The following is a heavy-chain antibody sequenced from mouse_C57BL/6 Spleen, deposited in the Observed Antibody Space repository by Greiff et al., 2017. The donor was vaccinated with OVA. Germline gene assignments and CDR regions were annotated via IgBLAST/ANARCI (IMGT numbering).Heavy chain of an antibody. CDR3: TRAIYDGYYSYAMDY. D-gene: IGHD2-3*01. CDR1: GFTFSSYA. J-gene: IGHJ4*01. CDR2: ISSGGDYI. Sequence: EVNVVESGEGLVKPGGSLKLSCAASGFTFSSYAMSWVRQTPEKRLEWVAYISSGGDYIYYADTVKGRFTISRDNARNTLYLQMSSLKSEDTAMYYCTRAIYDGYYSYAMDYWGQGTSVTVSS. V-gene: IGHV5-9-1*02.